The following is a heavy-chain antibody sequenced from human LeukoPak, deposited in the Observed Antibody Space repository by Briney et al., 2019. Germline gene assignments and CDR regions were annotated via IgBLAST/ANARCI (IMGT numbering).Heavy chain of an antibody. D-gene: IGHD3-22*01. V-gene: IGHV5-51*01. Sequence: GESLKISCKGSGYSFTSYWIGWVRQMPGKVLEWMGIIYPGDSDTRYSPSFQGQVTISADKSISTAYLQWSSLKASDTAMYYCARTEDYYDSSGYYTNTYYFDYWGQGTLVTVSS. J-gene: IGHJ4*02. CDR2: IYPGDSDT. CDR3: ARTEDYYDSSGYYTNTYYFDY. CDR1: GYSFTSYW.